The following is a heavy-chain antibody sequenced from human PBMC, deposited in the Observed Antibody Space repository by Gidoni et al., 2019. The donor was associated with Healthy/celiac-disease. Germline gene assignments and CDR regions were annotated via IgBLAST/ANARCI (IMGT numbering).Heavy chain of an antibody. CDR1: GFTFSRYA. J-gene: IGHJ4*02. V-gene: IGHV3-64*01. Sequence: EVQLVESGGGLVQPGGSLRLSCAASGFTFSRYAMHWVRQAPGKGLEYVSAISSNGGSTYYANSVKGRFTISRDNSKNTLYLQMGSLRAEDMAVYYCAREKGRGYSYGIPDYWGQGTLVTVSS. CDR3: AREKGRGYSYGIPDY. D-gene: IGHD5-18*01. CDR2: ISSNGGST.